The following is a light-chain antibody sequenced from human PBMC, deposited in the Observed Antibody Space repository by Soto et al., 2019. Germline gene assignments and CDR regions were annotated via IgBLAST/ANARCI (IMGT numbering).Light chain of an antibody. CDR2: EVT. J-gene: IGLJ1*01. V-gene: IGLV2-8*01. Sequence: LTQPPSASGSPGQSVTISCTGTSSDVGGYNYVSWYQQHPGKAPKLMIYEVTKRPSGVPDRFSGSKSGNTASLTVSGVQAEDEADYYCSSYAGSNKRVFGTGTKVTVL. CDR1: SSDVGGYNY. CDR3: SSYAGSNKRV.